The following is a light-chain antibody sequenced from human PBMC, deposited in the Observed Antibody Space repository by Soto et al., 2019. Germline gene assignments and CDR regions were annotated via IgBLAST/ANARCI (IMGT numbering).Light chain of an antibody. J-gene: IGLJ2*01. CDR1: SSDVGGYNY. V-gene: IGLV2-14*01. CDR3: SSSTRRSTHVV. CDR2: DVS. Sequence: QSALTQPASVSGSPGQSITISCTGTSSDVGGYNYVSLYQQHPGKAPKLLIYDVSNRPSGVSNRFYRSKSGNTAPLTISGRHAEHEADFYFSSSTRRSTHVVFRGATKLTVL.